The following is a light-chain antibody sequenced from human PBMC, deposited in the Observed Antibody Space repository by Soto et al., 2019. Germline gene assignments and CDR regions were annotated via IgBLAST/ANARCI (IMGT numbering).Light chain of an antibody. CDR1: QTISSW. V-gene: IGKV1-5*01. CDR2: DSS. J-gene: IGKJ1*01. CDR3: QQFGDWPS. Sequence: DIQMTQSPSTLSGSVGDRVTITCRASQTISSWLAWYQQKPGQAPRLLISDSSTTGFPARFSGSGSGTEFTLTISSLQSDDSAIYYCQQFGDWPSFGLGTKLEI.